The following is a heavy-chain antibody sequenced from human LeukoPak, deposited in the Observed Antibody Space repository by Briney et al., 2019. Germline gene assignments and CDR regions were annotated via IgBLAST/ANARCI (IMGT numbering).Heavy chain of an antibody. J-gene: IGHJ4*02. Sequence: SETLSLTCAVSGGSFSGYYWSWIRQPPGKGLELIGEINHSGSTNYNPSLKSRVTISVDTSKNQFSLKLSSVTAADTAVYYCARGSSGGSCYRLWGQGTLVTVSS. CDR1: GGSFSGYY. CDR3: ARGSSGGSCYRL. V-gene: IGHV4-34*01. CDR2: INHSGST. D-gene: IGHD2-15*01.